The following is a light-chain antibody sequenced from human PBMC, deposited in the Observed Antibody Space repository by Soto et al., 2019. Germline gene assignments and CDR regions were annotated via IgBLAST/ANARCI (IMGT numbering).Light chain of an antibody. J-gene: IGKJ1*01. Sequence: EIMLTQSPDTLSASPGERATLSCRATQSVTYNLAWYQQKTLQATRLLIYGASTRATGIQARFSGRGSGTEFTLTITSMQSEEFAVYYCKQYNDWLWTFGQGTKVDIK. CDR1: QSVTYN. CDR3: KQYNDWLWT. CDR2: GAS. V-gene: IGKV3-15*01.